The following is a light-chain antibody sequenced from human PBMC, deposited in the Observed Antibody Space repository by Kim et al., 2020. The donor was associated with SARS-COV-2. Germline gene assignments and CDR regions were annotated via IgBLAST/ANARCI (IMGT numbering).Light chain of an antibody. CDR1: QNISRW. CDR3: QQYYTYPWT. Sequence: ASVGDRDTITCRASQNISRWLAWYQQKPGKAPKLLIYTASNLESGVPSTFSGSGSGTEFTLTINSLQPDDFATYYCQQYYTYPWTFGQGTKVDIK. CDR2: TAS. J-gene: IGKJ1*01. V-gene: IGKV1-5*03.